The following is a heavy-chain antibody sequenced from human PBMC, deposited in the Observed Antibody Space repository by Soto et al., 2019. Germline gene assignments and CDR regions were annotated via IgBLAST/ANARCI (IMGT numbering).Heavy chain of an antibody. D-gene: IGHD5-12*01. Sequence: LSLTCTVSGGSISSGDYYWSWIRQPPGKGLEWIGYIYYSGSTYYNPSLKSRVTISVDTSKNQFSLKLSSVTAADTAVYYCARDLGPRWLQSLYYYGMDVWGQGTTVTVSS. CDR2: IYYSGST. V-gene: IGHV4-30-4*01. J-gene: IGHJ6*02. CDR3: ARDLGPRWLQSLYYYGMDV. CDR1: GGSISSGDYY.